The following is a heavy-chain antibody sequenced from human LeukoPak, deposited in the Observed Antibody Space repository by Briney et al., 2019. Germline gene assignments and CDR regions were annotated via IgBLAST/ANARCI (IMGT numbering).Heavy chain of an antibody. D-gene: IGHD5-18*01. CDR2: IKQDGSEK. V-gene: IGHV3-7*01. Sequence: PGGSLILPCAASGFTFSSYWLSWVRQAPGKGLEWVANIKQDGSEKYYVDSVKGRFTISRDNAKSSLYLQMNSLRAEDTAVYYCARGASGIQLWFFDPWGQGTLVTVSS. CDR3: ARGASGIQLWFFDP. J-gene: IGHJ5*02. CDR1: GFTFSSYW.